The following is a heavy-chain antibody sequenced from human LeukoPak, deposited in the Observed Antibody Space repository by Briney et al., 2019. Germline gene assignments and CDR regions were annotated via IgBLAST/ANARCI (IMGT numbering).Heavy chain of an antibody. J-gene: IGHJ5*02. V-gene: IGHV4-59*08. CDR2: IYYSGST. Sequence: ASETLSLTCSVSGDSISSYYWSWIRQPPGKGLEWIGYIYYSGSTNYNPSLKSRVTISVDTSKNQFSLKLSSVTAADTAVYYCARLDDYVWGSYRPNWFDPWGQGTLVTVSS. CDR1: GDSISSYY. CDR3: ARLDDYVWGSYRPNWFDP. D-gene: IGHD3-16*02.